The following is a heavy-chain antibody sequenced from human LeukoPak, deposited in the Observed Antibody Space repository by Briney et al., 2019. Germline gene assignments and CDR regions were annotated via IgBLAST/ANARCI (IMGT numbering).Heavy chain of an antibody. D-gene: IGHD3-16*01. CDR3: AGGHGVDY. J-gene: IGHJ4*02. V-gene: IGHV1-18*01. CDR1: GYTFTSYG. CDR2: ISAYNGNT. Sequence: ASVKVSCRASGYTFTSYGISWVRQAAGQGLAWMGWISAYNGNTNFAQKLQGRVTMPTDTFTSTAYMAMRSLGSDETAVYYFAGGHGVDYWGQDTGVTV.